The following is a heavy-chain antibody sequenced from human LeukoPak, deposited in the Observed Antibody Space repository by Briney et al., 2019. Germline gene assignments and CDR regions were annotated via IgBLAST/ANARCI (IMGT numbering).Heavy chain of an antibody. J-gene: IGHJ6*02. V-gene: IGHV3-21*01. CDR2: IGTSSSYI. CDR3: ARGLPNYYGMDV. Sequence: KPGGSLRLSCAASGFIFSTYSMNWVRQAPGKGLEWVSSIGTSSSYIYYGDSVKGRFTISRDNAKNSLYLQMNSLRTEDTAVYYCARGLPNYYGMDVWGQGTTVTVSS. CDR1: GFIFSTYS.